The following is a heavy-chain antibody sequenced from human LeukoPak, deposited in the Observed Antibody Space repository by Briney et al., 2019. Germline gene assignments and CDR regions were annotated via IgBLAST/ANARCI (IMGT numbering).Heavy chain of an antibody. D-gene: IGHD4-17*01. CDR2: IYYSGST. V-gene: IGHV4-59*12. J-gene: IGHJ4*02. CDR1: GGSISSYY. Sequence: SETLSLTCTVSGGSISSYYWSWIRQPPGKGLEWIGYIYYSGSTNYNPSLKGRVTISVDTSKNQFSLKLSSVTAADTAVYYCARAVTAPGPDYWGQGTLVTVSS. CDR3: ARAVTAPGPDY.